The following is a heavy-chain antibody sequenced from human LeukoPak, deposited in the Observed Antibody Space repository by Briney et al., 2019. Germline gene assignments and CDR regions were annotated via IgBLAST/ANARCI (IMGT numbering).Heavy chain of an antibody. J-gene: IGHJ5*02. V-gene: IGHV7-4-1*02. CDR3: ARDQSRITIFGVVIIRSWFDP. CDR2: INTNTGNP. CDR1: GYTFTSYA. Sequence: GASVKVSCKASGYTFTSYAMNWVRQAPGQGLEWMGWINTNTGNPTYAQGFTGRFVFSLDTSVSTAYLQISSLKAEDTAVYYCARDQSRITIFGVVIIRSWFDPWGQGTLVTDSS. D-gene: IGHD3-3*01.